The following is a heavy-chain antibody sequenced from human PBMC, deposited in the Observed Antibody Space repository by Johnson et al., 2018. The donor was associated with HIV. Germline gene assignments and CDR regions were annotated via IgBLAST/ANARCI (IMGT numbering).Heavy chain of an antibody. CDR1: GFTFSSYA. V-gene: IGHV3-30*02. D-gene: IGHD2-2*01. Sequence: QVQLVESGGGVVQPGRSLRLSCAASGFTFSSYAMHWVRQAPGKGLEWVAFIRYDGSNKYYADSVKGRFTISRDNSKNTLYLQMNSLRAEDTAVYYCAKDMRGTDRDTFDLWGQGKMVTVSS. CDR2: IRYDGSNK. J-gene: IGHJ3*01. CDR3: AKDMRGTDRDTFDL.